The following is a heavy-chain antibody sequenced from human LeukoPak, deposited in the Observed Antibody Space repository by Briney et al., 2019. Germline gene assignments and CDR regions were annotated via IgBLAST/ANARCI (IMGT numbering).Heavy chain of an antibody. CDR1: GGSFSGYY. CDR2: INHSGST. Sequence: PSETLSLTCAVYGGSFSGYYWSWIRQPPGKGLEWIGEINHSGSTNYNPSLKSRVTISVDTSKNQFSLKLSSVTAADTAVYYCARGRIAARNDYWGQGTLVTVSS. V-gene: IGHV4-34*01. CDR3: ARGRIAARNDY. D-gene: IGHD6-6*01. J-gene: IGHJ4*02.